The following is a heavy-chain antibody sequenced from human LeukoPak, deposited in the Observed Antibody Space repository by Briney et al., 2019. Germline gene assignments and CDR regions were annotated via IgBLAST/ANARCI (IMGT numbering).Heavy chain of an antibody. CDR2: MSYDGSNK. CDR1: GFTFSSYA. V-gene: IGHV3-30-3*01. D-gene: IGHD1-26*01. Sequence: GRSLRLSCAASGFTFSSYAMHWVRQAPGKGLEWVAVMSYDGSNKYHADSVKGRFTISRDNSKNTLYLQMNSLRAEDTAVYYCARDLKRSFTTLYFDYWGQGTLVTVSS. CDR3: ARDLKRSFTTLYFDY. J-gene: IGHJ4*02.